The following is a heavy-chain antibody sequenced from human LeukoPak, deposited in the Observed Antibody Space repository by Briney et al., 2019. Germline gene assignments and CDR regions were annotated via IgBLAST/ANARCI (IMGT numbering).Heavy chain of an antibody. CDR2: MNPNSGNT. CDR3: ARSQTIASRLIRSRGFDP. V-gene: IGHV1-8*01. CDR1: GYTFTSYD. J-gene: IGHJ5*02. D-gene: IGHD6-6*01. Sequence: ASVKVSCKASGYTFTSYDINWVRQATGQGREWMGWMNPNSGNTGYAQKLQGRVTMTRNTSINTAYMELSSLRSEDTAVYYCARSQTIASRLIRSRGFDPWGQGTLVTVSS.